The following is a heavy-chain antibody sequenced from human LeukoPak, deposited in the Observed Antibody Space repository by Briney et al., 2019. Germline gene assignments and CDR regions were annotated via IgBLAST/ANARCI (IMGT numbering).Heavy chain of an antibody. CDR1: GFTVSSNY. D-gene: IGHD1-1*01. CDR3: AKGHNWNDRGAFDI. Sequence: GGSLRVSCAASGFTVSSNYMSWVRQAPGKGLEWVSSIYSGGSTYYADSVKGRFTISRDSSKNTLYLQMSGLRAEDTAVYYCAKGHNWNDRGAFDIWGQGTMVTVSS. J-gene: IGHJ3*02. V-gene: IGHV3-53*01. CDR2: IYSGGST.